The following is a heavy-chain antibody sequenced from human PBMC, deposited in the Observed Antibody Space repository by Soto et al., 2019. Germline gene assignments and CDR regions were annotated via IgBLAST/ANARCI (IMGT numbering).Heavy chain of an antibody. J-gene: IGHJ4*02. CDR3: ARERNGDFAY. CDR1: GFAFSSYS. V-gene: IGHV3-48*02. Sequence: GSLRLSCAASGFAFSSYSMNWVGQAPLRGLEWVSYISSSSSTIYYADSVKGRFTISRDNAKNSLYLQMNSLRDEDTAVYYCARERNGDFAYWGQGTLVTVSS. CDR2: ISSSSSTI. D-gene: IGHD4-17*01.